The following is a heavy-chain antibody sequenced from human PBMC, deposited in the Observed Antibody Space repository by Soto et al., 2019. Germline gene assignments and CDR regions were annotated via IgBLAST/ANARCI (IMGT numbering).Heavy chain of an antibody. D-gene: IGHD6-6*01. CDR1: GVSVNSDNYY. CDR2: IYNTGST. Sequence: PSETLSLTCTVSGVSVNSDNYYWSWIRQPPGKGLEWIGHIYNTGSTTYNPSLKSRVTISLDTSRNRFSLSLNSVTAADTAVFYCAREYSNSPEAFDFWGRGTLVTVSS. CDR3: AREYSNSPEAFDF. J-gene: IGHJ4*02. V-gene: IGHV4-61*03.